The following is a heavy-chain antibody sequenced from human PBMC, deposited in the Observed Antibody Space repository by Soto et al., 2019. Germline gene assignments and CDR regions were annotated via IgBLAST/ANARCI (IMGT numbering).Heavy chain of an antibody. D-gene: IGHD3-10*01. CDR1: GFTFSIYA. CDR3: ATGGSGYVNY. CDR2: IKSDGSYT. Sequence: PGGSLRLSCSASGFTFSIYAMHWVRQAPGKGLVWVSRIKSDGSYTTYADSVKGRFTISRDNAKNTLYLQMNSLRAEDTAVYYCATGGSGYVNYWGQGTLVTVSS. J-gene: IGHJ4*02. V-gene: IGHV3-74*01.